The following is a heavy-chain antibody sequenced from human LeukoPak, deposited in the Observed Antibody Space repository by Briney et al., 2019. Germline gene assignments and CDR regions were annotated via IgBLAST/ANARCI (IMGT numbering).Heavy chain of an antibody. CDR2: IYSGGST. J-gene: IGHJ4*02. D-gene: IGHD3-22*01. V-gene: IGHV3-53*04. CDR1: GLIVNSNY. Sequence: GGSLSLSCAASGLIVNSNYMSWARQAPGKGLECGSDIYSGGSTYYADSVKGRFTISRHNSKTTLYLQMNSLRAEDTAVYYCARDGYDSSGYSNYFDYWGQGTLVTVSS. CDR3: ARDGYDSSGYSNYFDY.